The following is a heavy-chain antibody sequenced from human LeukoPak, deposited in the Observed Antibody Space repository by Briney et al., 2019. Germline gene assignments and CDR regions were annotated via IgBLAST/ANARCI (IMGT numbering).Heavy chain of an antibody. V-gene: IGHV1-69*05. CDR2: IIPIFRTA. D-gene: IGHD2-15*01. CDR3: ARDLRFGSGLDY. Sequence: XVSCKASGGTFSSYAISWVRQAPGQGLEWMGRIIPIFRTANYPHKFHRRLTITTDESTSTAYMELTSLRSDDTAVYYCARDLRFGSGLDYWGQGTLVTVSS. J-gene: IGHJ4*02. CDR1: GGTFSSYA.